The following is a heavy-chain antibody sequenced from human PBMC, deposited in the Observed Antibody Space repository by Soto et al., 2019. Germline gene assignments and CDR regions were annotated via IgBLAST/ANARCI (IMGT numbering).Heavy chain of an antibody. CDR3: SAYGDYYHYGMDV. V-gene: IGHV4-30-4*01. J-gene: IGHJ6*02. CDR2: IYYSGST. CDR1: GGSISSGDYY. Sequence: LSLTCTVSGGSISSGDYYRSWIRQPPGKGLEWIGYIYYSGSTYYNPSLKSRVTISVDTSKNQFSLKLSSVTAADTAVYYCSAYGDYYHYGMDVWGQGTTVTVSS. D-gene: IGHD4-17*01.